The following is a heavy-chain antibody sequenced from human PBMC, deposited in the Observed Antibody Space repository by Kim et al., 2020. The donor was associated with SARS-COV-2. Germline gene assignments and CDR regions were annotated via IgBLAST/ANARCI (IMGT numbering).Heavy chain of an antibody. V-gene: IGHV3-23*01. CDR1: GFTFSTYA. CDR3: ARRRDCSSTSCYQDY. CDR2: ISGSGGST. J-gene: IGHJ4*02. D-gene: IGHD2-2*01. Sequence: GGSLRLSCAASGFTFSTYAMSWVRQTPGKGREWVSGISGSGGSTYYADSVKGRFTISRDNSKNTLYLQMNSLRAEDTAIYYCARRRDCSSTSCYQDYWGQGTLVTVSS.